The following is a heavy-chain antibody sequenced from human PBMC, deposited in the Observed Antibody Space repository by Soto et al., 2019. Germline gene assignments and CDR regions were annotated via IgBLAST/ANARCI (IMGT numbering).Heavy chain of an antibody. CDR1: GYTLTELS. CDR3: AAGLMTTVAIINGSPYYYYYGMDV. D-gene: IGHD4-17*01. Sequence: GASVKVSCRVSGYTLTELSMHWVRQAPGKGLEWMGGFDPEDGETIYAQKFQGRVTMTEDTSTDTAYMELSSLRSEDTAVYYCAAGLMTTVAIINGSPYYYYYGMDVWGQGTTVTVS. V-gene: IGHV1-24*01. J-gene: IGHJ6*02. CDR2: FDPEDGET.